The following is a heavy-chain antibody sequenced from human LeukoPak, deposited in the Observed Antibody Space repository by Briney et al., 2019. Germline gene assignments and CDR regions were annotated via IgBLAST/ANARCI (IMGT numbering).Heavy chain of an antibody. CDR3: ARALYYDSSGYLIDAFDI. V-gene: IGHV4-59*12. D-gene: IGHD3-22*01. CDR1: GGSISNYY. J-gene: IGHJ3*02. CDR2: IYYSGST. Sequence: SETLSLTCTVSGGSISNYYWSRIRQPPGKGLEWIGYIYYSGSTNYNPSLKSRVTISVDRSKNQFSLKLSSVTAADTAVYYCARALYYDSSGYLIDAFDIWGQGTMVTVSS.